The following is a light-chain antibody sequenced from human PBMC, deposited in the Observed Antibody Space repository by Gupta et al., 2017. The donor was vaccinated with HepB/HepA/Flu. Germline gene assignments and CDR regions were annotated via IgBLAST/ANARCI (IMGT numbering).Light chain of an antibody. J-gene: IGLJ2*01. V-gene: IGLV7-46*01. CDR1: TGAVTSGHY. Sequence: QAVVTQEPSLTVSPGGTVTLTCGSSTGAVTSGHYPYWFQQKPGQAPRTLIYDVDNKHSSTPALFSGSVLGDKFVLTLAGAQAEDEAYYYCYLSHSGVAVFGGGTKLTVL. CDR3: YLSHSGVAV. CDR2: DVD.